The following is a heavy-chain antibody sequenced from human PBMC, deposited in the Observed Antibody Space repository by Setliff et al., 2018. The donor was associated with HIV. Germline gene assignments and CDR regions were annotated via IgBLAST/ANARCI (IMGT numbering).Heavy chain of an antibody. CDR2: IIPILGIA. CDR3: AAGYLRYSSGWYYFDY. Sequence: SVKVSCKASGGTFSSYAISWVRQAPGQGLEWMGRIIPILGIANYAQKFQGRVTITADKSTSTAYMELSSLRSEDTAIYYCAAGYLRYSSGWYYFDYWGQGTLVTVSS. V-gene: IGHV1-69*04. J-gene: IGHJ4*02. D-gene: IGHD6-19*01. CDR1: GGTFSSYA.